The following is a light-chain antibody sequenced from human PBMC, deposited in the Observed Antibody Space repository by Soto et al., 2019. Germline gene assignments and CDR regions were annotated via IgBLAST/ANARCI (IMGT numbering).Light chain of an antibody. CDR2: HNN. V-gene: IGLV1-40*01. CDR3: QNYDIGVSGWV. J-gene: IGLJ3*02. Sequence: QSVLTQPPSVSGAPGQTVTISCTGSSSNIGAGYAVHWYQQFPGTAPKLLIYHNNNRPSGVPDRFSGSKSGTSASLAITALQAEDEADYSCQNYDIGVSGWVFGGGTKLTVL. CDR1: SSNIGAGYA.